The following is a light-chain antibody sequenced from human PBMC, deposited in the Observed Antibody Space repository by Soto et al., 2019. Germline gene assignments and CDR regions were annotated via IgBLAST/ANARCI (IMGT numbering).Light chain of an antibody. CDR2: AAS. CDR3: QKYISARWT. V-gene: IGKV1-27*01. J-gene: IGKJ1*01. Sequence: DIQMTQSPSSLSASVGDRVTITCRASQGISNYLAWYQQKPGKVPKLLIYAASTLQSGVPSQFNGSGSGTDFTLTISSLQPEDVATYYCQKYISARWTVGQGTNVDIK. CDR1: QGISNY.